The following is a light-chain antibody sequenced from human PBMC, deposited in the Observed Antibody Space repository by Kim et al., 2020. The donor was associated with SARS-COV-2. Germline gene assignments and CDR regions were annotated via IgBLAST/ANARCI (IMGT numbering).Light chain of an antibody. J-gene: IGLJ3*02. CDR1: SNEVGKEG. CDR2: RNN. V-gene: IGLV10-54*01. Sequence: QTAALTCTENSNEVGKEGAIWLQQNQGHPPKLLSSRNNNRPSEISERFSASRSGDTASLTITGLEPDVEADYHFSAWDSSLSAWVFGGGPQLTV. CDR3: SAWDSSLSAWV.